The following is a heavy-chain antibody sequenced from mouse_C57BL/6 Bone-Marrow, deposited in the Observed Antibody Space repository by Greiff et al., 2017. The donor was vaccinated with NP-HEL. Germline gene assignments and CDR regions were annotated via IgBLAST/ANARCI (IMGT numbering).Heavy chain of an antibody. CDR3: ARGGNWDWFAY. Sequence: QVHVQQPGAELVKPGASVKLSCKASGYTFTSYCITWVKQRPGQGLEWIGDIYPGSGSTNYTEKFKSKATLTVDTSSSTAYMQLSSLTSEDSAVYYCARGGNWDWFAYWGQGTLVTVSA. J-gene: IGHJ3*01. CDR1: GYTFTSYC. D-gene: IGHD4-1*01. CDR2: IYPGSGST. V-gene: IGHV1-55*01.